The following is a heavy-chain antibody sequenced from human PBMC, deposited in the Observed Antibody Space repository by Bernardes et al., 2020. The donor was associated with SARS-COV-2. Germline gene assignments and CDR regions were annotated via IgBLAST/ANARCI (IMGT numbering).Heavy chain of an antibody. CDR2: IIPLFGTT. CDR1: GNTFTSYA. CDR3: ARSGTYPDAFDI. Sequence: SVKVSCKASGNTFTSYAVIWVRQAPGQGLECMGGIIPLFGTTNYAENFQGRVTIAADESTNTVYMELSSLRSEDTAVYYCARSGTYPDAFDIWGQGTMVTVS. J-gene: IGHJ3*02. V-gene: IGHV1-69*13. D-gene: IGHD1-26*01.